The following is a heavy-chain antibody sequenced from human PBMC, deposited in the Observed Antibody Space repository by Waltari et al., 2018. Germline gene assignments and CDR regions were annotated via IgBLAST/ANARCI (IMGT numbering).Heavy chain of an antibody. CDR3: DLLGRNIVLAGATPSYYSYMDV. CDR1: EYTLGGFS. J-gene: IGHJ6*03. V-gene: IGHV1-24*01. Sequence: QVQVVQSGAEAMKPGASVKVSCKVSEYTLGGFSIHWVRHPREKGLEWIGRVDSGDGQTTTEPKFLGRLTMTEATSTDAAYIELSSLGAEDTAVYYCDLLGRNIVLAGATPSYYSYMDVWGRGTSGTVSS. CDR2: VDSGDGQT. D-gene: IGHD2-15*01.